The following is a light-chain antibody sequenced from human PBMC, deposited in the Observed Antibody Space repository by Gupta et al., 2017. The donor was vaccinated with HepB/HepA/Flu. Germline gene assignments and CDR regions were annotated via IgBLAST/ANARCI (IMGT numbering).Light chain of an antibody. CDR2: SAS. V-gene: IGKV1-39*01. CDR1: HSINTS. CDR3: QQSNRSPFT. Sequence: DILMTQSPSSLSPSIGAKVTITCPASHSINTSLKWYQQKEGKAPKLLIYSASILQSGVPTRFSGSGSGTDFTLTISNVQPEDFADYYCQQSNRSPFTFGQGTKVEIK. J-gene: IGKJ1*01.